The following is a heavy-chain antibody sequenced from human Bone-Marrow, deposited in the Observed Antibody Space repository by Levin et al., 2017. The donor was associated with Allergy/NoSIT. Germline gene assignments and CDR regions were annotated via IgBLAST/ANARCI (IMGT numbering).Heavy chain of an antibody. V-gene: IGHV4-34*01. CDR2: ISHSGST. CDR3: ARIRVILTGYYRGSQASYYYGRDV. D-gene: IGHD3-9*01. J-gene: IGHJ6*02. Sequence: SETLSLTCAVYGGSFSDYSWSWIRQPPGKGLEWIGDISHSGSTNYNPSPKGRVTISIDTSKNQFSLELSSVTAAATAVYYCARIRVILTGYYRGSQASYYYGRDVWGQGTTVTVSS. CDR1: GGSFSDYS.